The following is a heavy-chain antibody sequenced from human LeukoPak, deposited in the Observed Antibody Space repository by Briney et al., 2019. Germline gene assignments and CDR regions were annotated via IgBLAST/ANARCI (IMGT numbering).Heavy chain of an antibody. Sequence: SETLSLTCAVYGGSFSGYYWSWIRQPPGKGLEWIGEINHSGSTNYNPSLKSRVTISVDTSKNQFSLKLSSVTAADTAVYYCARGLLVVAARRVNWFDPWGQGTLVTVSS. CDR2: INHSGST. CDR3: ARGLLVVAARRVNWFDP. CDR1: GGSFSGYY. V-gene: IGHV4-34*01. J-gene: IGHJ5*02. D-gene: IGHD2-15*01.